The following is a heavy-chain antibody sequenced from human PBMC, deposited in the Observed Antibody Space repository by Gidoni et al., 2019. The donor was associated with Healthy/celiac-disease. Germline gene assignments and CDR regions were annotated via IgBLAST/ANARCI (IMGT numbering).Heavy chain of an antibody. CDR2: IIPIFGTA. CDR3: ARGAYCSSTSCHPRWFDP. D-gene: IGHD2-2*01. Sequence: QVQLVQSGAEVKKPGSSVKVSCKASGGTFSSYAISWVRQAPGQGLEWMGGIIPIFGTANYAQKFQGRVTITADESTSTAYMELSSLRSEDTAVYYCARGAYCSSTSCHPRWFDPWGQGTLVTVSS. CDR1: GGTFSSYA. V-gene: IGHV1-69*01. J-gene: IGHJ5*02.